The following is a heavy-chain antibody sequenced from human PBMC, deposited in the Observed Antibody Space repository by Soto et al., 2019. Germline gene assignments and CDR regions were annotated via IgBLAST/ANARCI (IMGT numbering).Heavy chain of an antibody. D-gene: IGHD5-12*01. CDR2: VSGSGINT. V-gene: IGHV3-23*01. CDR1: GFTFSDYA. J-gene: IGHJ6*02. CDR3: AKDHAVYSGYDYYYGMDV. Sequence: EVQLLESGGGLLQPGGSLRLSSAASGFTFSDYAMNWVRQAPGKGPEWVSAVSGSGINTDYADSVKGRFTISRDNSKNTVYLQMNSLRDEDTAVYYCAKDHAVYSGYDYYYGMDVWGQGTTVTVSS.